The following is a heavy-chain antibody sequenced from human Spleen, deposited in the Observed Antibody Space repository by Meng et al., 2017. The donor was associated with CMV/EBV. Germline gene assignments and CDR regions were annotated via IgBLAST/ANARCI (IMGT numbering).Heavy chain of an antibody. CDR2: INPNSGGT. V-gene: IGHV1-2*02. D-gene: IGHD1-26*01. Sequence: ASVKVSCKASGYTFTGYYIHWVRQAPGQGLEWMGWINPNSGGTNYAQKFQGRVTMTRDTSITTAYMEVSSLRSEDTAVYYCASGSYHRTKYYYYGMDVWGQGTTVTVSS. CDR1: GYTFTGYY. J-gene: IGHJ6*02. CDR3: ASGSYHRTKYYYYGMDV.